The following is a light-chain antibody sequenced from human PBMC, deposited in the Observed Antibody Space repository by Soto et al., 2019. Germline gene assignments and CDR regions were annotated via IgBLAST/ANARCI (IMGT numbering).Light chain of an antibody. CDR2: AAS. J-gene: IGKJ1*01. CDR3: QQYGSSPWT. V-gene: IGKV3-20*01. CDR1: QSISSSY. Sequence: EIVLTQSPGTLSLSPGERATLSCRASQSISSSYLAWYQQKPGQAPRLLIYAASSRATRIPDRFSGSGSGTDFTLTISRLEPEDFAVYYCQQYGSSPWTFGQGTKVEIK.